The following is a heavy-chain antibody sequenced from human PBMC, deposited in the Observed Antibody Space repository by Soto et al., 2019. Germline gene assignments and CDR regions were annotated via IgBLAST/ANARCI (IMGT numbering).Heavy chain of an antibody. CDR1: GGSISSSSYY. CDR3: ARFVGGREVDP. CDR2: IYYSGST. J-gene: IGHJ5*02. D-gene: IGHD2-15*01. Sequence: LSLTCTVSGGSISSSSYYWGWIRQPPGKGLEWIGSIYYSGSTYYNPSLKSRVTISVDTSKNQFSLKLSSVTAADTAVYYCARFVGGREVDPWGQETLVTVSS. V-gene: IGHV4-39*01.